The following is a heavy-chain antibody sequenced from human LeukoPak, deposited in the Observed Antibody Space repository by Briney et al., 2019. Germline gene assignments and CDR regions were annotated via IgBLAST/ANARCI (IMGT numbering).Heavy chain of an antibody. CDR2: ISSSGSTI. D-gene: IGHD3-10*01. CDR1: GFTFSSYE. CDR3: ARDGGDYGSGSYYAY. J-gene: IGHJ4*02. Sequence: PGGSLRLSCAASGFTFSSYEMNWVRQAPGRGLEWVSYISSSGSTIYYADSVKGRFTIPRDNAKKSLYLQMDSLRAEDTAVYYCARDGGDYGSGSYYAYWGQGTLVTVSS. V-gene: IGHV3-48*03.